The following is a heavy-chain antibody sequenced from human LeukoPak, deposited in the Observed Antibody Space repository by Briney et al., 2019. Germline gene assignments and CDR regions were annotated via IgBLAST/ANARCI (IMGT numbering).Heavy chain of an antibody. CDR1: GFTFSSSW. Sequence: GGSLRLSCAASGFTFSSSWMSWVRQAPGKGLEWVANIKQDGSEKSYVDSVKGRFTISRDNAKNSLFLQMNSLRAEDTAVYYCARLLKSIWFGELLYGFDYWGQGTLVTVSS. D-gene: IGHD3-10*01. V-gene: IGHV3-7*01. CDR3: ARLLKSIWFGELLYGFDY. J-gene: IGHJ4*02. CDR2: IKQDGSEK.